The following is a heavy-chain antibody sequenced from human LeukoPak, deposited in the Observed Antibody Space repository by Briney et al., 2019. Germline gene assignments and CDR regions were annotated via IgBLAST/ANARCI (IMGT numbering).Heavy chain of an antibody. J-gene: IGHJ3*02. Sequence: SETLSLTCTVSGGSISTYYWSWVRQPPGKGLEWIGYGYYSGSTDYIPSLKSRVTISVDKSKNQFSLKLSSVTAADTAVYYCARADYGSGSYHAFDIWGQGTMVTVSS. CDR2: GYYSGST. CDR1: GGSISTYY. V-gene: IGHV4-59*12. D-gene: IGHD3-10*01. CDR3: ARADYGSGSYHAFDI.